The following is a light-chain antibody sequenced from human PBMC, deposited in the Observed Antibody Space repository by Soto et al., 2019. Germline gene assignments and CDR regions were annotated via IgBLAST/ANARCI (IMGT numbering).Light chain of an antibody. J-gene: IGKJ5*01. Sequence: DIQMTQSPSSLSASVGERVTIPCQARQDIKHYLNWYQQKPGKAPNLLIYDTSVLETGVPSRFSGSGSGTDFTFTISSLQPEDIATYYCQQYDNLPITFGQGTRLEIK. CDR3: QQYDNLPIT. CDR1: QDIKHY. V-gene: IGKV1-33*01. CDR2: DTS.